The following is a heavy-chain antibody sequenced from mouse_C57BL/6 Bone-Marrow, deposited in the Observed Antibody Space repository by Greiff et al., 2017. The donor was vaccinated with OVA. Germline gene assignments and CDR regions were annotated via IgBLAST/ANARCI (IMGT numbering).Heavy chain of an antibody. CDR3: EGTGGFAY. CDR2: ISYDGSN. CDR1: GYSITSGYY. J-gene: IGHJ3*01. V-gene: IGHV3-6*01. D-gene: IGHD4-1*01. Sequence: EVQLVESGPGLVKPSQSLSLTCSVTGYSITSGYYWNWIRQFPGNKLEWMGYISYDGSNNYNPSLKNRISITRDTSKNQFFLKLNSVTTEDTATYYCEGTGGFAYWGQGTLVTVSA.